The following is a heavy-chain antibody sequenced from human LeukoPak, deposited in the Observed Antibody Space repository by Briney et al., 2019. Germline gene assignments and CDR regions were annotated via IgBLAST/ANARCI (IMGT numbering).Heavy chain of an antibody. D-gene: IGHD5-12*01. CDR3: ASGYSGYGVGN. V-gene: IGHV3-74*01. CDR1: GFTFSSYW. J-gene: IGHJ4*02. CDR2: INTDGSSR. Sequence: PGGTLRLSCAASGFTFSSYWMHWVRQAPGKGLVWVSHINTDGSSRSYADSVKGRFTISRDNAKNTLYLQMNSLRAEDTAFYYCASGYSGYGVGNWGQGTLVTVSS.